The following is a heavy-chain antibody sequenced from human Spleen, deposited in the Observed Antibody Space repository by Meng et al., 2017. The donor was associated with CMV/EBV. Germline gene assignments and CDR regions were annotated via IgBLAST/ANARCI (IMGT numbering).Heavy chain of an antibody. V-gene: IGHV4-34*01. CDR1: GGSFSGYY. D-gene: IGHD1-1*01. CDR2: INHSGST. J-gene: IGHJ5*02. Sequence: LTCAVDGGSFSGYYWSWIRQPPGKGLEWIGEINHSGSTNYNPSLKSRVTISVDTSKNQFSLKLSSVTAADTAVYYCASGVRRGRFDPWGQGTLVTVSS. CDR3: ASGVRRGRFDP.